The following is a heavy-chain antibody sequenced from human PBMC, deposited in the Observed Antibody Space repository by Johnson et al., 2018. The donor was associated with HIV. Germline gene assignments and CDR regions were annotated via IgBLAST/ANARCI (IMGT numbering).Heavy chain of an antibody. Sequence: QVQLVESGGGVVQPGRSLRLSCVASHSPSATMYTLGPPGRQAPGKGLEWAAVIRYDGSNKYYADSVKGRFTISRDNSKNTLYLQMNSLRAEDTAVYYCAKDRRELTPDAFDIWGQGTMVTVSS. CDR2: IRYDGSNK. CDR3: AKDRRELTPDAFDI. D-gene: IGHD1-26*01. CDR1: HSPSATM. J-gene: IGHJ3*02. V-gene: IGHV3-33*06.